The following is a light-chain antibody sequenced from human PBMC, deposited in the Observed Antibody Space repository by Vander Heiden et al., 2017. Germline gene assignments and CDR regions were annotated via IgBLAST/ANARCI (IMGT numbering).Light chain of an antibody. CDR2: GNS. V-gene: IGLV1-40*01. Sequence: QSVLTQPPSVSESPGQRVTISCTGSSSTIGAGYDVHWYQQLPGTAPKLLIYGNSNRPSGFPDRFSGSKSGTSASLAFTGLQAEDEADYYCQSYDSSLSGYFFVTGTKVTVL. CDR3: QSYDSSLSGYF. J-gene: IGLJ1*01. CDR1: SSTIGAGYD.